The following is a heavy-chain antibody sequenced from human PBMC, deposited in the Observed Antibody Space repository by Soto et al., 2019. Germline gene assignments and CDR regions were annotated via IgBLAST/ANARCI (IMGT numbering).Heavy chain of an antibody. J-gene: IGHJ6*02. Sequence: EVQLVESGGGLVQPGGSLRLSCAASGFTFSSYSMNWVRQAPGKGLEWVSYISSSSSTIYYADSVKGRFTISRDNAKNSQKQQMNGLNKEVSDGAYCGGYYYDRDAYYICCDMDVGGQGSTVTVSS. CDR3: GGYYYDRDAYYICCDMDV. D-gene: IGHD5-12*01. V-gene: IGHV3-48*02. CDR1: GFTFSSYS. CDR2: ISSSSSTI.